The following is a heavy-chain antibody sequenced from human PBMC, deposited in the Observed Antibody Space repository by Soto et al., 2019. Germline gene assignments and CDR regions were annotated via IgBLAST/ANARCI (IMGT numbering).Heavy chain of an antibody. J-gene: IGHJ4*02. CDR1: GFTFSLYD. CDR3: ARGRGCSTGCHNFDY. Sequence: GGSLRLSCAASGFTFSLYDLHWVRQAPGKGLEWLSVISYDGSEKYYVDSVKGRFTISRDNAKNSLYLQMNSLRAEDTAVYYCARGRGCSTGCHNFDYWGQGTLVTVSS. V-gene: IGHV3-30*03. D-gene: IGHD2-2*01. CDR2: ISYDGSEK.